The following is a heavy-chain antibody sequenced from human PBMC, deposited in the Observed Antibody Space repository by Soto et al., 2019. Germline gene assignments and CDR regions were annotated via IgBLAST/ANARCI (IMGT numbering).Heavy chain of an antibody. V-gene: IGHV3-23*01. D-gene: IGHD2-8*01. CDR1: GFNFSSYA. J-gene: IGHJ3*02. CDR3: AKEIDCTNGVCGGAFDI. Sequence: GGSLRHSCTSSGFNFSSYAMSWVRQATGKGLEWVSAISGSGGSTYYADSVKGRFTISRDNSKNTLYLQMNSLRAEDTAVYYCAKEIDCTNGVCGGAFDIWGQGTMVTVSS. CDR2: ISGSGGST.